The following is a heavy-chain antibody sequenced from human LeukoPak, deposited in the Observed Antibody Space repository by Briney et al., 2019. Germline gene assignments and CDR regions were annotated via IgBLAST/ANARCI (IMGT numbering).Heavy chain of an antibody. J-gene: IGHJ4*02. Sequence: SETLSLTCPVSGGSISSYYWSWLRQPPGKGLEWIGYIYYSGSTNYNPPLKSRVTISVDTSKNQFSLKLSSVTAADTAVYYCARDKSPTETDYWGQGTLVTVSS. D-gene: IGHD1-26*01. CDR2: IYYSGST. CDR1: GGSISSYY. V-gene: IGHV4-59*01. CDR3: ARDKSPTETDY.